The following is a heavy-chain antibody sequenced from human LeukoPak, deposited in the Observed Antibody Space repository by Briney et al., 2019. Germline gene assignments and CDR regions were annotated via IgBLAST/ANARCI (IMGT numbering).Heavy chain of an antibody. CDR3: ASFSDFWSGYAYGGYYMDV. J-gene: IGHJ6*03. V-gene: IGHV3-23*01. Sequence: PGGSLRLSCVASGFTFSSDAMTWVRQTPEKGLEWVSAISGSGGSTHYADSVKGRFTISRDNAKNSLYLQMNSLRAEDTAVYTCASFSDFWSGYAYGGYYMDVWGKGTTVTVSS. D-gene: IGHD3-3*01. CDR2: ISGSGGST. CDR1: GFTFSSDA.